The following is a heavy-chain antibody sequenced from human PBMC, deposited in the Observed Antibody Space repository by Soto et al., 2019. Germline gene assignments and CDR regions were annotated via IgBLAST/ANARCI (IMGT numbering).Heavy chain of an antibody. J-gene: IGHJ4*02. Sequence: SETLSLTCTVSGGSISSYYWSWIRQPPGKGLEWIGYIYYSGSTNYNPSLKSRVTISVDTSKNQFSLKLSSVTAADTAVYYCARHDLPSYSFDYWGQGTLVTVSS. D-gene: IGHD3-3*01. CDR3: ARHDLPSYSFDY. CDR2: IYYSGST. CDR1: GGSISSYY. V-gene: IGHV4-59*08.